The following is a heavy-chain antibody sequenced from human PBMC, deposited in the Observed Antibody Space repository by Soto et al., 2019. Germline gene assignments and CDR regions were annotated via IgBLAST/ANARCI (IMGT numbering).Heavy chain of an antibody. CDR1: GGTFSSYA. CDR3: AYSTEVRGVIIPTGWYFDY. V-gene: IGHV1-69*01. Sequence: QVQLVQSGVEVKTPGSSVKVSCKASGGTFSSYAISWVRQAPGQGLEWMGGIIPIFGTANYAQKFQGRVTMTADESTSTAYMELSSLRSEDTAEYYCAYSTEVRGVIIPTGWYFDYWGQGTLVTVSS. CDR2: IIPIFGTA. J-gene: IGHJ4*02. D-gene: IGHD3-10*01.